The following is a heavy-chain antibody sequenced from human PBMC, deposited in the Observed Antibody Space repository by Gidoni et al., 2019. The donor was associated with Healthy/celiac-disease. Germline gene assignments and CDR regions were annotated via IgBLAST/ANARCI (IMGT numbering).Heavy chain of an antibody. Sequence: QVQLVESGGGVVQPGRSLRLSCAASGFTFSSYAMHWVRQAPGKGLECVAVISYDGSNKYYADSVKGRFTISRDNSKNTLYLQMNSLRAEDTAVYYCAREQAYSSSSGFDYWGQGTLVTVSS. CDR2: ISYDGSNK. J-gene: IGHJ4*02. V-gene: IGHV3-30-3*01. CDR1: GFTFSSYA. D-gene: IGHD6-6*01. CDR3: AREQAYSSSSGFDY.